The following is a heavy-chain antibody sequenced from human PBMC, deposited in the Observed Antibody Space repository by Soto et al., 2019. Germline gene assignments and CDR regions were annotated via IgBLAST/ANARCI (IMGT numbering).Heavy chain of an antibody. CDR1: GFSLSTSGMR. D-gene: IGHD6-6*01. J-gene: IGHJ3*01. CDR2: IDWDDDK. Sequence: SGPPLVNPTPTLTLTCTFSGFSLSTSGMRVSWIRQPPGKALECLARIDWDDDKFYSTSPKTRLTISKDTSKNQVVLTMTNMDPVDTATYYCARTTLYSSSSGCAFELWGQGTMVTVSS. CDR3: ARTTLYSSSSGCAFEL. V-gene: IGHV2-70*04.